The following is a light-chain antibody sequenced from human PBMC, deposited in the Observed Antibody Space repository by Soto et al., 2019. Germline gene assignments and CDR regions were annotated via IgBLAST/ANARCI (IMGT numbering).Light chain of an antibody. V-gene: IGLV7-43*01. CDR3: LLYDGRAVV. CDR1: TGAVTSGHY. Sequence: QAVVTQEPSLTVSPGGTVTLICASSTGAVTSGHYPNWFQQKPGQAPRSLIYNTNNKHSWTPARISGSLLGGKAALTLSGVQPEDEADYYCLLYDGRAVVFGGGTKLTVL. J-gene: IGLJ3*02. CDR2: NTN.